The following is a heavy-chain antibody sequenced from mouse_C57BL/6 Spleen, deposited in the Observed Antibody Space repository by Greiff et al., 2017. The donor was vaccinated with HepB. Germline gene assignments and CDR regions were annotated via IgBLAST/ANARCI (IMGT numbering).Heavy chain of an antibody. V-gene: IGHV14-2*01. J-gene: IGHJ1*03. D-gene: IGHD2-4*01. CDR1: GFNIKDYY. CDR2: IDREDGDT. CDR3: ASGLRRRYFDV. Sequence: EVQLQESGAELVKPGASVKLSCTASGFNIKDYYMHWVKQRTEQGLEGYGRIDREDGDTKDAQKVQGKATRTEDTSSHTAYLQLSSLTSEDTDVYYCASGLRRRYFDVLGTGTTVTVSS.